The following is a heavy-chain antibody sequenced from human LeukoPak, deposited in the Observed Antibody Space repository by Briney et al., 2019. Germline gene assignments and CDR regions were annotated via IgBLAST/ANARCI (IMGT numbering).Heavy chain of an antibody. CDR2: INAGNGNT. J-gene: IGHJ4*02. V-gene: IGHV1-3*01. D-gene: IGHD6-6*01. CDR1: GYTFTSYA. CDR3: ARGLGGSSSSLYYFDY. Sequence: ASVKVSCKASGYTFTSYAMHWVRQAPGQRLEWMGWINAGNGNTKYSQKFQGRVTITRDTSASTAYMELSSLRSEGTAVYYCARGLGGSSSSLYYFDYWGQGTLVTVSS.